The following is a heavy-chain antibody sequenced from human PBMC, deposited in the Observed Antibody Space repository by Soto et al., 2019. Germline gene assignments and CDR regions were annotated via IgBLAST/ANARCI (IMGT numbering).Heavy chain of an antibody. J-gene: IGHJ1*01. Sequence: QVQLQQWGAGLLKPSETLSLTCAVYGGSFSGYYWSWIRQPPGKGLEWIGEINHSGSTNYNPSLKSRVIISVDTFKIQVSLELSSVTAAATAVYYCARGVLNRYDHSNSEIFDFWCQVTMVTVSS. CDR2: INHSGST. D-gene: IGHD3-3*01. CDR3: ARGVLNRYDHSNSEIFDF. V-gene: IGHV4-34*01. CDR1: GGSFSGYY.